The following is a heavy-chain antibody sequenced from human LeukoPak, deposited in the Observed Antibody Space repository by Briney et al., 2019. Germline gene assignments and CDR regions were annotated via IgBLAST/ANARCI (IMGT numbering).Heavy chain of an antibody. D-gene: IGHD6-19*01. Sequence: ASVTVSFKSSGYTFTSYGISWVRQAPGQGLEWMGWISPYNGNTRYAQKFQGRVAMTTDTSTTTAYMELRGLRFNDTAVYYCARAGSGSGWYFDYWGQGTLVTVSS. J-gene: IGHJ4*02. CDR1: GYTFTSYG. V-gene: IGHV1-18*01. CDR2: ISPYNGNT. CDR3: ARAGSGSGWYFDY.